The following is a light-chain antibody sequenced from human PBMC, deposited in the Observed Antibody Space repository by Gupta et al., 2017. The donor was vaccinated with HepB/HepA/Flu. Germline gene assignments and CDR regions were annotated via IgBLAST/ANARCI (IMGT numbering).Light chain of an antibody. V-gene: IGLV2-14*03. CDR3: NSYTTRSTVV. CDR1: SSDVGAYDH. Sequence: QSALTQPASVSGSPGQSITISCSGPSSDVGAYDHVSWYQHHPGKAPKLMIYGVNNRPSGVSDRFSGSKSGNTASLSISGLQAEDEADYFCNSYTTRSTVVFGGGTKLTVL. J-gene: IGLJ2*01. CDR2: GVN.